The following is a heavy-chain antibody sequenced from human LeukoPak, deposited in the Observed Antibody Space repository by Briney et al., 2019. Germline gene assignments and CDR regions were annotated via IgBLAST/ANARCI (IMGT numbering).Heavy chain of an antibody. CDR1: GFTFSSYS. V-gene: IGHV3-21*01. D-gene: IGHD6-13*01. Sequence: SGGSLRLSCAASGFTFSSYSMNWVRQAPGKGLEWVSSISSSSSYIYYADSVKGRFTISRDNAKNSQYLQMNSLRAEDTAVYYCVRAPTAGPYYFDYWGQGTLVTVSS. CDR3: VRAPTAGPYYFDY. J-gene: IGHJ4*02. CDR2: ISSSSSYI.